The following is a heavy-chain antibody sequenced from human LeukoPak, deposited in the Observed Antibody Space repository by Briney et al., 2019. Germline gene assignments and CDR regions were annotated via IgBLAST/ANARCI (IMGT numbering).Heavy chain of an antibody. Sequence: GGSLRLSYAASGFTFSNNGMTWVGQAPGKGMECVTGISDSGDTTYDAVSVKCRCTVSRDTSKNILYLQMNRLRAEDTAIYYCAKTQASFDHWGRGSLVTLSS. V-gene: IGHV3-23*01. CDR2: ISDSGDTT. J-gene: IGHJ4*02. CDR3: AKTQASFDH. CDR1: GFTFSNNG.